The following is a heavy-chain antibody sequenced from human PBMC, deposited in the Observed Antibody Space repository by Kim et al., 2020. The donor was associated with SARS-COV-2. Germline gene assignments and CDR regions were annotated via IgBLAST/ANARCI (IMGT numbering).Heavy chain of an antibody. D-gene: IGHD5-12*01. Sequence: SDVSSTSYAASVKGQFTISRDNAKNTLYLQMSSQRAEDTAVYYCATAWPGYCGQGTLVTVSS. J-gene: IGHJ4*02. V-gene: IGHV3-74*01. CDR2: SDVSST. CDR3: ATAWPGY.